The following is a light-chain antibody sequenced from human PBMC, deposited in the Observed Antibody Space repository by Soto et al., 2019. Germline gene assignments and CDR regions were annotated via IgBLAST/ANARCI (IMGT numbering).Light chain of an antibody. Sequence: EIVLTQSPATLSVSPGERATLSCKASQGVSRNLAWYQQKPGQAPRLLIYGASTRATGIPARFSGSGSGTEFTLTISSLQSEDFAVYYCQQYKNWPRTFGQGTKVDIK. J-gene: IGKJ1*01. CDR3: QQYKNWPRT. V-gene: IGKV3-15*01. CDR2: GAS. CDR1: QGVSRN.